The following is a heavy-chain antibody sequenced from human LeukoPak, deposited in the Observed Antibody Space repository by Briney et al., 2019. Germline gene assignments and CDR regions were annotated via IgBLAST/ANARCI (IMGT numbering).Heavy chain of an antibody. J-gene: IGHJ4*02. D-gene: IGHD3-22*01. CDR2: ISWNSGSI. Sequence: PGRSLRLSCAASGFTFDDYAMHWVRQAPGKGLEWVSGISWNSGSIGYADSVKGRFTISRDNAKNSLYLQMNSLRAEDTAVYYCARESGYYYDSSGYYYWGQGTLVTVSS. CDR3: ARESGYYYDSSGYYY. V-gene: IGHV3-9*01. CDR1: GFTFDDYA.